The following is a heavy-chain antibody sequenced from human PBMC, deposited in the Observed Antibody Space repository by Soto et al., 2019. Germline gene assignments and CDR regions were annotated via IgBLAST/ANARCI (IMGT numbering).Heavy chain of an antibody. J-gene: IGHJ6*02. CDR3: ARVGYSRYDFSSYYHPGMDV. Sequence: GASVKVSCKASGYTFTSYGISWVRQAPGQGLEWMGWISAYNGNTNYAQKLQGRVTMTTDTSTSTAYMELRSLRSDETAVYYCARVGYSRYDFSSYYHPGMDVWRQGTKLTV. CDR1: GYTFTSYG. CDR2: ISAYNGNT. V-gene: IGHV1-18*01. D-gene: IGHD5-12*01.